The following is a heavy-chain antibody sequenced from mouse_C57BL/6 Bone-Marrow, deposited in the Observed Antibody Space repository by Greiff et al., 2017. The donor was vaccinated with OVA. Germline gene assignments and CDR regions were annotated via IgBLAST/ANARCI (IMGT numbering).Heavy chain of an antibody. CDR3: ARDRGYDDGGGFAY. V-gene: IGHV5-16*01. CDR1: GFTFSDYY. Sequence: EVMLVESEGGLVQPGSSMKLSCTASGFTFSDYYMAWVRQVPEKGLEWVANINYDGSSTYYLDSLKSRFIISRDNAKNILYLQMSSLKSEDTATYDCARDRGYDDGGGFAYWGQGTLVTVSA. J-gene: IGHJ3*01. D-gene: IGHD2-4*01. CDR2: INYDGSST.